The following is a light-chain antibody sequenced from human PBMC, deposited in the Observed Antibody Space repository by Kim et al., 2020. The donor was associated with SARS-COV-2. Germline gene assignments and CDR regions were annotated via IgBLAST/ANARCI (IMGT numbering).Light chain of an antibody. J-gene: IGKJ4*01. CDR1: EMISNV. V-gene: IGKV1-5*03. CDR3: QQYHTYPLT. CDR2: KAS. Sequence: ADIGDTVTITCRAREMISNVLAWYQQKPGKAPKLLIYKASTLNNGVPSTYSGSGSGTDFTLTISSLQPEDFATYYCQQYHTYPLTFGGGTKVDIK.